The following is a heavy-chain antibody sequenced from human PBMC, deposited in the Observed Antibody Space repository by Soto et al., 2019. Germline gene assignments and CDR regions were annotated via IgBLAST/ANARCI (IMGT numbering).Heavy chain of an antibody. J-gene: IGHJ6*02. Sequence: QVQVQESGPGLVKPSETLSLTCSVSGDSIRNYYWSWIRQPPGKGLEWIGFISYSGGTSYNPSLKSRVAMSVDPSQHPLALKVTSVTAAGTAVYYCAGDRGLGDYAETPYYYGMDVWGQGTTVTVSS. V-gene: IGHV4-59*01. D-gene: IGHD4-17*01. CDR3: AGDRGLGDYAETPYYYGMDV. CDR1: GDSIRNYY. CDR2: ISYSGGT.